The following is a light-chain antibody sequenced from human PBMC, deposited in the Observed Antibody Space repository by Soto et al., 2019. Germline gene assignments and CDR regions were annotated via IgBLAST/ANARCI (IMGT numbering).Light chain of an antibody. CDR1: SSNIGAGYD. CDR3: QSYDSSLSGYVV. Sequence: QSVLTQPPSVSGAPGQRVTMSCTGSSSNIGAGYDVHWYQQLPGTAPKLLIYGNSNRPSGVPDRFSGSKSGTSASLAITGLQAEDEADYYCQSYDSSLSGYVVFGGGTKPTVL. J-gene: IGLJ2*01. CDR2: GNS. V-gene: IGLV1-40*01.